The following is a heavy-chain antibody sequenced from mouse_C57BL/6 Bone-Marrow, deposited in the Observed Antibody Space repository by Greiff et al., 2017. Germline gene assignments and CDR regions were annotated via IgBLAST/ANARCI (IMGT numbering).Heavy chain of an antibody. V-gene: IGHV5-4*01. D-gene: IGHD2-3*01. Sequence: EVQLVESGGGLVKPGGSLKLSCAASGFTFSSYAMSWVRQTPEKRLEWVATISDGGSYTYYPDNVKGRFTISRDNAKNNLYLQMSHLKSEDTAMYYCARDPFYDGGAMDYWGQGTSVTVSS. CDR2: ISDGGSYT. CDR3: ARDPFYDGGAMDY. J-gene: IGHJ4*01. CDR1: GFTFSSYA.